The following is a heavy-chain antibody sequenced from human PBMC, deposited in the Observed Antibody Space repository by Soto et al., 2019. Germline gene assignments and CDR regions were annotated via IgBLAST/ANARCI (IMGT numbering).Heavy chain of an antibody. CDR3: ARDPGHGLDV. CDR1: GFNVSHNY. V-gene: IGHV3-53*01. J-gene: IGHJ6*02. D-gene: IGHD1-1*01. Sequence: EVQLVESGGGLIQPGGSLRISCAASGFNVSHNYMSWVRQPPGKGLEWVAIMLSGGRTYYADSVKGRFTISRDNSKNTLYSQMHSLRAEDTAVYYCARDPGHGLDVWGQGTTVIVSS. CDR2: MLSGGRT.